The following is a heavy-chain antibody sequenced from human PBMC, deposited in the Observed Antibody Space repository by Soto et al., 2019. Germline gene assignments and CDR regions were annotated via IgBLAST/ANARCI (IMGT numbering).Heavy chain of an antibody. D-gene: IGHD3-22*01. V-gene: IGHV3-21*01. CDR3: ARLDSSGYYYFDY. Sequence: PGGSLRLSCAASGFTFSSYSMSWVRQAPGKGLEWVSSISSSSSYIYYADSVKGRFTISRDNAKNSLYLQMNSLRAEDTAVYYCARLDSSGYYYFDYWGQGTLVTVSS. CDR1: GFTFSSYS. CDR2: ISSSSSYI. J-gene: IGHJ4*02.